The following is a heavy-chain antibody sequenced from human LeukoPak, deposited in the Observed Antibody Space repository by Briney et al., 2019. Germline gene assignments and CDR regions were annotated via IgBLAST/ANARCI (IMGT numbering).Heavy chain of an antibody. D-gene: IGHD6-13*01. V-gene: IGHV4-34*01. Sequence: PSETLSLTCAVYGGSFSGYYWSWIRQPPGKGLEWIGEINHSGSTNYNPSLRSRVTVSVHTSKNQLSLKLSSVTAADTAVYYCARSIALDYFDYWGQGTLVTVSS. J-gene: IGHJ4*02. CDR1: GGSFSGYY. CDR2: INHSGST. CDR3: ARSIALDYFDY.